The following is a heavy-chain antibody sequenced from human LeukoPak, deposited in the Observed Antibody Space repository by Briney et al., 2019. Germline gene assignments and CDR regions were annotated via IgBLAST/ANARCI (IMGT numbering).Heavy chain of an antibody. CDR2: IKQDGSEK. Sequence: TGGSLRLSCAASGFTFSSYWLSWVRQAPGKGLEWVANIKQDGSEKYYVDSVKGRFTISRDNAKNSLYLQMNSLRAEDTAVYYCARVYPPRVAGFDYWGQGTLVTVSS. CDR3: ARVYPPRVAGFDY. V-gene: IGHV3-7*01. CDR1: GFTFSSYW. J-gene: IGHJ4*02. D-gene: IGHD6-19*01.